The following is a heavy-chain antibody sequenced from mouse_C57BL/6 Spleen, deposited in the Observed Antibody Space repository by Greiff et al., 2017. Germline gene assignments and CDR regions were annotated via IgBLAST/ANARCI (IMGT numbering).Heavy chain of an antibody. Sequence: EVQVVESEGGLVQPGSSMKLSCTASGFTFSDYYMAWVRQVPEKGLEWVANINYDGSSTYYLDSLKSRFIISRDNAKNILYLQMSSLKSEDTATYYCARYDYDGYFDVWGTGTTVTVSS. CDR3: ARYDYDGYFDV. CDR1: GFTFSDYY. V-gene: IGHV5-16*01. CDR2: INYDGSST. D-gene: IGHD2-4*01. J-gene: IGHJ1*03.